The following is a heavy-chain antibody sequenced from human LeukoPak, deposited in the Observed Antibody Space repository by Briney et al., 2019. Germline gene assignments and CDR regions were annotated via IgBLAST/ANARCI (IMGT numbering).Heavy chain of an antibody. J-gene: IGHJ3*02. D-gene: IGHD3-10*01. Sequence: ASVKVSCTASGGTFSSYAISWVRQAPGQGLEWMGGIIPIFGTANYAQKFQGRVTITADESTSTAYMELSSLRSEDTAVYYCARGRALLWFGESRGNAFDIWGQGTMVTVSS. CDR3: ARGRALLWFGESRGNAFDI. CDR2: IIPIFGTA. CDR1: GGTFSSYA. V-gene: IGHV1-69*01.